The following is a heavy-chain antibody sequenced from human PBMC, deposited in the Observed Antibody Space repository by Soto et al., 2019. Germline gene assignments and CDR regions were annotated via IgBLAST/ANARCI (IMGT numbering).Heavy chain of an antibody. Sequence: EVQLVESGGGLIQPGGSLRLSCAASGFTVSSNYMSWVRQAPGKGLEWVSVIYSGGSTYYADSVKGRFTMSRDSAKGTLYLQMNSLRAEDTAVYYCARDRVESGYPEYFQHWGQGTLVTVSS. D-gene: IGHD3-22*01. CDR3: ARDRVESGYPEYFQH. V-gene: IGHV3-53*01. CDR2: IYSGGST. J-gene: IGHJ1*01. CDR1: GFTVSSNY.